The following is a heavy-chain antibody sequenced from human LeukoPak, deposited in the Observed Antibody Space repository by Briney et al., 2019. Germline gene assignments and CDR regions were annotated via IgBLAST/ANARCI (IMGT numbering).Heavy chain of an antibody. V-gene: IGHV3-30*02. CDR1: GFTFSFYG. Sequence: GGSLRLSCAASGFTFSFYGMHWVRQTPGKGLEWVAFIRKDGSNQFYADSVKGRFTISRDNSKNTVYLQMNSLRPEDTALYHCAKDITESGSYDFDYWGQGILVTVSS. J-gene: IGHJ4*02. CDR2: IRKDGSNQ. CDR3: AKDITESGSYDFDY. D-gene: IGHD1-26*01.